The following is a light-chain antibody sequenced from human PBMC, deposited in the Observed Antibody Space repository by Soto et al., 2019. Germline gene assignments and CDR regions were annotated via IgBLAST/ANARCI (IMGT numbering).Light chain of an antibody. Sequence: VMTQSPATLSVSPGERATLSCRASQTVSTHLAWYQQKPGQAPRLLIYGATTRPTDVPARFSGSGSGTEFTLTISSLQSEDFAVCYCQHYNNWPYTFGQGTKLEIK. CDR3: QHYNNWPYT. CDR2: GAT. CDR1: QTVSTH. J-gene: IGKJ2*01. V-gene: IGKV3-15*01.